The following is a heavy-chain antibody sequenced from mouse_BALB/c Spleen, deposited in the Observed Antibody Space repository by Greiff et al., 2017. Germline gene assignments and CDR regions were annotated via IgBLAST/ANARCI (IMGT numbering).Heavy chain of an antibody. V-gene: IGHV5-12-2*01. CDR3: ARLYDYDGAWFAY. D-gene: IGHD2-4*01. J-gene: IGHJ3*01. CDR2: ISNGGGST. Sequence: EVHLVESGGGLVQPGGSLKLSCAASGFTFSSYTMSWVRQTPEKRLEWVAYISNGGGSTYYPDTVKGRFTISRDNAKNTLYLQMSSLKSEDTAMYYCARLYDYDGAWFAYWGQGTLVTVSA. CDR1: GFTFSSYT.